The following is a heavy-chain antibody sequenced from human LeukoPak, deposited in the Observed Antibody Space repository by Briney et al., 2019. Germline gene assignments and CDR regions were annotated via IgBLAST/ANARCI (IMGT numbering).Heavy chain of an antibody. Sequence: SETLSLTCTVSGGSISSSSYYWGWIRQPPGKGLEWVASIYHSGSTYYNPSLRSRVTISVDTSKNQFSLKLSSVTAADTAVYYCASTDELPTYDFWSGYYSRWGQGTLVTVSS. CDR1: GGSISSSSYY. CDR2: IYHSGST. CDR3: ASTDELPTYDFWSGYYSR. V-gene: IGHV4-39*07. D-gene: IGHD3-3*01. J-gene: IGHJ4*02.